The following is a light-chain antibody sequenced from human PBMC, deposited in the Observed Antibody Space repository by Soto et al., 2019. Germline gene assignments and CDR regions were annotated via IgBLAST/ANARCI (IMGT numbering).Light chain of an antibody. CDR3: CSYAGSSTLV. CDR1: SSDVGRYNL. Sequence: QSALTQPASVSGSPGQSITISCTGTSSDVGRYNLVSWYQHYPGKAPKIMIYEVTNRPSGVSNRFSGSKSGNTASLTISGLQAEDEADYHCCSYAGSSTLVFGGGTQLTVL. V-gene: IGLV2-23*02. J-gene: IGLJ2*01. CDR2: EVT.